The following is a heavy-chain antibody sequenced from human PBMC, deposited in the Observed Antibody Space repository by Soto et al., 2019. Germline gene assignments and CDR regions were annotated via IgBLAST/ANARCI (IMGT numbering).Heavy chain of an antibody. CDR2: ISAYNGNT. J-gene: IGHJ6*02. V-gene: IGHV1-18*01. D-gene: IGHD3-3*01. CDR3: ARVTTIFGVVTPRPYGMDV. CDR1: GYTFTSYG. Sequence: ASVKVSCKASGYTFTSYGISWVRQAPGQGLEWMGWISAYNGNTNHAQKLQGRVTMTTDTSTSTAYMELRSLRSDDTAVYYCARVTTIFGVVTPRPYGMDVWGQGTTVTVSS.